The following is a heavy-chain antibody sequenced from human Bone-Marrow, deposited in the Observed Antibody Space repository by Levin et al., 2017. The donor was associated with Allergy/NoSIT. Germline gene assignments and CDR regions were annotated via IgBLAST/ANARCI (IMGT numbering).Heavy chain of an antibody. D-gene: IGHD3-22*01. CDR1: GFSLRSNGVG. CDR3: ARVYDSVGYYEYYFDY. CDR2: IYWNDDE. J-gene: IGHJ4*02. V-gene: IGHV2-5*01. Sequence: ASGPTLVKPTQTLALTCTFSGFSLRSNGVGVGWIRQPPGKALEWLALIYWNDDERSSPSLRGRLSITKDTTKNQVVLTMTNMDPVDTATYYCARVYDSVGYYEYYFDYWGQGTLVTVSS.